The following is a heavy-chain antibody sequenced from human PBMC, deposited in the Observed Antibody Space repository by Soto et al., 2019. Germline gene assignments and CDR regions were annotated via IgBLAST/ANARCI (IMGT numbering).Heavy chain of an antibody. Sequence: ASVKVSCKASGGTFSSYAISWVRQAPGQGLEWMGGIIPIFGTANYAQKFQGRVTITADKFTSTAYMELSSLRSEDTAVYYCARWAAPYNWFDPWGQGTLVTVS. V-gene: IGHV1-69*06. J-gene: IGHJ5*02. CDR3: ARWAAPYNWFDP. D-gene: IGHD6-13*01. CDR2: IIPIFGTA. CDR1: GGTFSSYA.